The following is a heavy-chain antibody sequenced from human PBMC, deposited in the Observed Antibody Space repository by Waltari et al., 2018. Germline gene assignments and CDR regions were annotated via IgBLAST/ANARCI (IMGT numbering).Heavy chain of an antibody. CDR1: GFTFNSEW. Sequence: EVQLVESGGGLVQPGGSLTPSCAAPGFTFNSEWMSWVRQAQGKGLEWVANINQDGSEINYVDSVKGRFTISRDNARNSLYLQMNSRRVEDAAVYYCARGRGWYWGQGTLVAVSS. D-gene: IGHD2-15*01. J-gene: IGHJ4*02. CDR2: INQDGSEI. CDR3: ARGRGWY. V-gene: IGHV3-7*01.